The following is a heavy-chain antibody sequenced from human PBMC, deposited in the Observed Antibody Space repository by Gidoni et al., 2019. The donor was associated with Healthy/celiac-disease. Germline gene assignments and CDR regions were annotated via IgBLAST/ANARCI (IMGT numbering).Heavy chain of an antibody. J-gene: IGHJ6*02. CDR1: GYTFTGYY. CDR2: INPNSGGT. D-gene: IGHD3-9*01. CDR3: ARDSVRGILTGYYGMDV. V-gene: IGHV1-2*04. Sequence: QVQLVQSGAEVKKPGASVKVSCKASGYTFTGYYMHWVRQAPGQGLEWMGWINPNSGGTNYAQKFQGWVTMTRDTSISTAYMELSRLRSDDTAVYYCARDSVRGILTGYYGMDVWGQGTTVTVSS.